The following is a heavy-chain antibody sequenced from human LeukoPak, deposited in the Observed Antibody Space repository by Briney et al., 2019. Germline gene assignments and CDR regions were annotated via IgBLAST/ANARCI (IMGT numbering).Heavy chain of an antibody. Sequence: EASVKVSCKASGYTFTGYYMHWVRQAPGQGLEWMGWINPNSGGTNYAQKFQGRVTMTRDTSISTAYMELSSLRSDDTAVYYCARDESRGDYVWGSYRYYNWFDPWGQGTLVTVSS. CDR1: GYTFTGYY. D-gene: IGHD3-16*02. CDR3: ARDESRGDYVWGSYRYYNWFDP. J-gene: IGHJ5*02. V-gene: IGHV1-2*02. CDR2: INPNSGGT.